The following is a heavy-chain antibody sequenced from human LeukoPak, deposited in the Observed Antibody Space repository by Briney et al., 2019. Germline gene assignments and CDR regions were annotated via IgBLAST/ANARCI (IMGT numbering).Heavy chain of an antibody. CDR2: ISGRTADT. D-gene: IGHD6-19*01. J-gene: IGHJ6*03. Sequence: GGSLRLSCAASGFTFSSSAMSWVRQAPGKGLEWVSAISGRTADTYYADSVKGRFTISRDNSKNTLYLQMNSLRAEDTAVYYCASLSRIAVAGSYYYYYYYMDVWGKGTTVTISS. V-gene: IGHV3-23*01. CDR1: GFTFSSSA. CDR3: ASLSRIAVAGSYYYYYYYMDV.